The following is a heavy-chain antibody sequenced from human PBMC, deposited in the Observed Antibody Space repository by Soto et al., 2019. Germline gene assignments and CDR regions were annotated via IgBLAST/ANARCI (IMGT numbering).Heavy chain of an antibody. CDR1: GGSISSGDYY. J-gene: IGHJ6*02. V-gene: IGHV4-30-4*01. CDR2: IYYSGST. D-gene: IGHD3-10*01. CDR3: AGTITLVRGGHAHYYYSGMDV. Sequence: QVQLQESGPGLVKPSQTLSLTCTVSGGSISSGDYYWSWIRQPPGKGLEWIGYIYYSGSTYYNPSLKSRVTLSVDTSKNQFSLKLSSVTAADTAVYYCAGTITLVRGGHAHYYYSGMDVWGQGTTVTVSS.